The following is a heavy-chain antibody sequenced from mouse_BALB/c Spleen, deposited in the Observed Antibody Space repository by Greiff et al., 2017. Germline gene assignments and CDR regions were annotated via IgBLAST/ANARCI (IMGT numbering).Heavy chain of an antibody. D-gene: IGHD3-3*01. CDR3: AREGTRYYAMDY. CDR1: GFTFSSFG. V-gene: IGHV5-17*02. Sequence: EVQRVESGGGLVQPGGSRKLSCAASGFTFSSFGMHWVRQAPEKGLEWVAYISSGSSTIYYADTVKGRFTISRDNPKNTLFLQMTSLRSEDTAMYYCAREGTRYYAMDYWGQGTSVTVSS. J-gene: IGHJ4*01. CDR2: ISSGSSTI.